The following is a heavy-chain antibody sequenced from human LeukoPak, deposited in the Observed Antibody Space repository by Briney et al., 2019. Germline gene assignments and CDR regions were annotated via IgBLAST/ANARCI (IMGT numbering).Heavy chain of an antibody. Sequence: GESLKISCKGSRYSFTSHWIAWVRQMPGKGLEYMGIIYPGDSDTRYSPSFQGQVTISADKSITTAYLQWSSLKASDTAMYYCARRVGGTTSRAFDIWGQGTMVSVSS. CDR1: RYSFTSHW. V-gene: IGHV5-51*01. CDR3: ARRVGGTTSRAFDI. D-gene: IGHD1-26*01. CDR2: IYPGDSDT. J-gene: IGHJ3*02.